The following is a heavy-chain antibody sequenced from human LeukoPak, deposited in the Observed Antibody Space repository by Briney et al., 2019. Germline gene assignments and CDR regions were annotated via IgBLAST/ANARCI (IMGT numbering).Heavy chain of an antibody. D-gene: IGHD3-10*01. Sequence: GGSLRLSCAASGFTFSSYAMSWVRQAPGKGLEWVSAISGSGGSTYYADSVKGRFTISRDNSKNTLYLQMNSLRAEDTAVYYCAKPASYGSGSYYRKGYFDYWGRGTLVTVSS. J-gene: IGHJ4*02. V-gene: IGHV3-23*01. CDR1: GFTFSSYA. CDR3: AKPASYGSGSYYRKGYFDY. CDR2: ISGSGGST.